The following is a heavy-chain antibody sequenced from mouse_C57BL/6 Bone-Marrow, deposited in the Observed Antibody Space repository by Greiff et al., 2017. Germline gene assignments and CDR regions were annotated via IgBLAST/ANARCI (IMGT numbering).Heavy chain of an antibody. Sequence: QVQLQQSGAELARPGASVKLSCKASGYTFTSYGISWVKQRTGQGLEWIGEIYPRSGNTYYNEKFKGKVTLTADKSSSTAYMELRSLTSEDSAVYFCARRAWLLPFAYWGQGTLVTVSA. D-gene: IGHD2-3*01. CDR3: ARRAWLLPFAY. CDR2: IYPRSGNT. V-gene: IGHV1-81*01. CDR1: GYTFTSYG. J-gene: IGHJ3*01.